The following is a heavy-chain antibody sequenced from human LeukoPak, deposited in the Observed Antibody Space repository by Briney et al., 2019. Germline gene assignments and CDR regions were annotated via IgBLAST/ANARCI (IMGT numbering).Heavy chain of an antibody. CDR1: GGSISSYY. D-gene: IGHD6-19*01. CDR3: AREGYSSGWPDY. V-gene: IGHV4-59*01. CDR2: IYYSGST. J-gene: IGHJ4*02. Sequence: SETLSLTCTVSGGSISSYYWSWIRQPPGKGLEWIGYIYYSGSTNYNPSLKSRVTISVDTFKNQFSLKLSSVTAADTAVYYCAREGYSSGWPDYWGQGTLVTVSS.